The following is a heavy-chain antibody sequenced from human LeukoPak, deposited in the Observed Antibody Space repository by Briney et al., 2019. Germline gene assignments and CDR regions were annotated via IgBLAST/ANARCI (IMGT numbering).Heavy chain of an antibody. J-gene: IGHJ4*02. CDR2: IYYTGST. V-gene: IGHV4-59*01. CDR1: GGSISSYY. CDR3: ASIYSGAWAFYDF. Sequence: SETLSLTCTVSGGSISSYYWSWIRQPPGKGLEYIGYIYYTGSTNYNPSLKSRVTISVDMSKNQFSLKLNSVTAADTAVYYCASIYSGAWAFYDFWGQGTQVTVSS. D-gene: IGHD5-12*01.